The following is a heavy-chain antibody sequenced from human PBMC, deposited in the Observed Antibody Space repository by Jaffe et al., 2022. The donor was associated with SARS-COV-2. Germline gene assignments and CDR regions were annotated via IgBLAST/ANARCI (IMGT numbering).Heavy chain of an antibody. J-gene: IGHJ3*02. CDR2: IWYDGSNK. Sequence: QVQLVESGGGVVQPGRSLRLSCAASGFTFSSYGMHWVRQAPGKGLEWVAVIWYDGSNKYYADSVKGRFTISRDNSKNTLYLQMNSLRAEDTAVYYCARDPITMIYAFDIWGQGTMVTVSS. CDR3: ARDPITMIYAFDI. V-gene: IGHV3-33*01. D-gene: IGHD3-22*01. CDR1: GFTFSSYG.